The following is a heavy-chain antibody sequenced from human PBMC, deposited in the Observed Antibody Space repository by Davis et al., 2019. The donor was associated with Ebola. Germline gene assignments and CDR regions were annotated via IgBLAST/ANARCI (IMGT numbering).Heavy chain of an antibody. CDR2: ISSSSSTI. Sequence: GSLRLSCAASGFTFSSYSMNWVRQAPGQGLVWVSYISSSSSTIYYAVSVEGRFTISRDNATNSLYLQMNSLRAEDTAVYYCATVRGVCTDGVCSPYWYFDLWGHGTVVTVSS. V-gene: IGHV3-48*04. J-gene: IGHJ2*01. D-gene: IGHD2-8*01. CDR1: GFTFSSYS. CDR3: ATVRGVCTDGVCSPYWYFDL.